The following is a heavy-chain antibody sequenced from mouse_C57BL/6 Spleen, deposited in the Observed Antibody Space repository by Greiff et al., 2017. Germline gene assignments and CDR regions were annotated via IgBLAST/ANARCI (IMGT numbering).Heavy chain of an antibody. CDR1: GYAFTTYW. J-gene: IGHJ4*01. V-gene: IGHV1-80*01. Sequence: QVQLQQSGPELVKPGASVKISCKASGYAFTTYWMNWVKQRPGTGLEWIGHLYPGDGDTNYNGKFKGKATLTADKSSSTAYMKLSSRNSEDAEVYVCARYPKDYYAMDYWGQGTSVTVSS. CDR2: LYPGDGDT. CDR3: ARYPKDYYAMDY.